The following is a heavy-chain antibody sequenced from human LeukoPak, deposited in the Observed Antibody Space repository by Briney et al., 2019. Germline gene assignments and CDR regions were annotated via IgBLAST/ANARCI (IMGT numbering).Heavy chain of an antibody. CDR2: IYHSGST. CDR1: GYSISRGYY. V-gene: IGHV4-38-2*02. CDR3: ARRRRRDDAKGAFDI. Sequence: SETLSLTCTVSGYSISRGYYWGWIRQPPGNGLEWIGSIYHSGSTYYNPSLKSRVTISVDTSKNQFSLKLSSVTAADTAVYYCARRRRRDDAKGAFDIWGQGTMVTVSS. J-gene: IGHJ3*02. D-gene: IGHD5-24*01.